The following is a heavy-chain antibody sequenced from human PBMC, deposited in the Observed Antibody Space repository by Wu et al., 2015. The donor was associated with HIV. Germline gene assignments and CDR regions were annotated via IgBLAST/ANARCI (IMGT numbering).Heavy chain of an antibody. D-gene: IGHD6-13*01. CDR2: INPSGGST. CDR3: ATPGYSSSWIDDAFDI. V-gene: IGHV1-46*01. Sequence: QVTAGCESGAEGEEAWASVKVSCKASGYTFTSYYMHWVRQAPGQGLEWMGIINPSGGSTSYAQKFQGRVTMTRDTSMSTVYMELSSLRSEDTAVYYCATPGYSSSWIDDAFDIWGQGTMVTVSS. CDR1: GYTFTSYY. J-gene: IGHJ3*02.